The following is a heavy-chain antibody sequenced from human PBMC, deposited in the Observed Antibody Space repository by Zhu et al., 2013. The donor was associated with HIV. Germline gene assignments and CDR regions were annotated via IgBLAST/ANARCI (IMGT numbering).Heavy chain of an antibody. J-gene: IGHJ4*02. CDR3: ARQLGSNWYVDY. V-gene: IGHV4-38-2*01. CDR2: IYHSGST. Sequence: QVQLQESGPGLVKPSETLSLTCAVSGYSISSGYYWGWIRQPPEKGLEWIGSIYHSGSTYYIPSLKSRVTISVDTSKNQFSLRLSSVTAADTAVYYCARQLGSNWYVDYWGQGTLVTVSS. CDR1: GYSISSGYY. D-gene: IGHD6-13*01.